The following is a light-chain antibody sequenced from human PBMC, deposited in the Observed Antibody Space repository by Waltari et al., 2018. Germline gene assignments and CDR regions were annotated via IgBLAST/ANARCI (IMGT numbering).Light chain of an antibody. V-gene: IGLV2-8*01. Sequence: QSALTQPPSASGSPGQSVTISCTGTSSDAGGHNFFSWYQHLPGKAPKRIIWKVSRRPSGVPNRFSGSKSGNTASLTVSGLQPEDEGDYYCSSYGGINNSPYVFGTGTKVTVL. CDR2: KVS. CDR3: SSYGGINNSPYV. CDR1: SSDAGGHNF. J-gene: IGLJ1*01.